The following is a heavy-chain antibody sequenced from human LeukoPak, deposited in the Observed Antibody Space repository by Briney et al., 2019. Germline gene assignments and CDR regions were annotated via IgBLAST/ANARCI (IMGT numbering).Heavy chain of an antibody. V-gene: IGHV3-66*01. CDR3: AREISRFVI. Sequence: GGSLRLSCAASGFTVSSSNYMNWVRPAPGKGLEWVSGIYTGGTTYYTDSVKGSFTLSRDNHNNTLYLQMHSQRAEDTAVYYCAREISRFVIWGQGTLVTVSS. CDR2: IYTGGTT. CDR1: GFTVSSSNY. D-gene: IGHD3-10*01. J-gene: IGHJ4*02.